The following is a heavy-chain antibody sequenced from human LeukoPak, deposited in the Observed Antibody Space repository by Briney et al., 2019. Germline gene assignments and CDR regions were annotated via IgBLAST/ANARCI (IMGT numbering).Heavy chain of an antibody. CDR1: GYTFTSYD. J-gene: IGHJ5*02. CDR2: MNPNSGNT. V-gene: IGHV1-8*01. Sequence: ASVKVSCKASGYTFTSYDINWVRQATGQGLEWMGWMNPNSGNTGYAQKFQGRVTMTRNTSISAAYMELSSLRSEDTAVYYCARGPIGVAVIGGRFDPWGQGTLVTVSP. CDR3: ARGPIGVAVIGGRFDP. D-gene: IGHD6-19*01.